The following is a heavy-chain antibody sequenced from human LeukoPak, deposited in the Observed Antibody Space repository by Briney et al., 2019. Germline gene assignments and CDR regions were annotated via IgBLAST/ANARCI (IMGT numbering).Heavy chain of an antibody. D-gene: IGHD3-3*01. J-gene: IGHJ4*02. Sequence: NPSETLSLTCTGSGGSISSYYWSWIRRPPGKGLDWIGYIYYSGSTNYNPSLKSRVTISVDPSKNQFSLMLTSVTAADTAVYYCARGVPEYYDFWSGYFYYFDYWGQGTLVTVST. CDR2: IYYSGST. CDR1: GGSISSYY. CDR3: ARGVPEYYDFWSGYFYYFDY. V-gene: IGHV4-59*01.